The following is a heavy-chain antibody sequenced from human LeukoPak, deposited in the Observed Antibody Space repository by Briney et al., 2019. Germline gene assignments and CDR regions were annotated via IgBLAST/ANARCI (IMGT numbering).Heavy chain of an antibody. Sequence: PGGSLRLSCIASGFSFSTYEMNWARQAPGKGLEWVSYITGNGDTKYYADSVKGRFTISRDNARNSLYLQMSSLRVEDTAVYYCVSVWLQSRQDALDLWGQGTMVTVSP. D-gene: IGHD5-24*01. J-gene: IGHJ3*01. CDR2: ITGNGDTK. V-gene: IGHV3-48*03. CDR1: GFSFSTYE. CDR3: VSVWLQSRQDALDL.